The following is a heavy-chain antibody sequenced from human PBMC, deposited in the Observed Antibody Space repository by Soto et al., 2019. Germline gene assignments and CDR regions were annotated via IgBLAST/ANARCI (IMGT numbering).Heavy chain of an antibody. D-gene: IGHD3-10*01. V-gene: IGHV1-69*02. CDR3: ATSFGSGSRAFDY. CDR1: GDTFNFYT. CDR2: FNPILSFS. Sequence: QVQLVQSGAEVKKPGSSVKVSCKASGDTFNFYTINWVRQAPGLGLEWMGRFNPILSFSNSALKFQGRVTRTADKSTSTAYMVLSSLGSEDTAIYYCATSFGSGSRAFDYWGQGALVTVSS. J-gene: IGHJ4*02.